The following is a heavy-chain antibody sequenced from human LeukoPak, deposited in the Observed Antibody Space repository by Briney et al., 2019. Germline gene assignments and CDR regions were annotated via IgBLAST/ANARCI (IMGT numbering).Heavy chain of an antibody. V-gene: IGHV4-31*03. J-gene: IGHJ4*02. CDR2: IYYSGST. Sequence: PSQTLSLTCTVSGGSISSGGYYWSWIRRHPGKGLEWIGYIYYSGSTYYNPSLKSRVTISVDTSKNQFSLKLSSVTAADTAVYYCASTQTYYYDSSGYFLYFGYWGQGTLVTVSS. D-gene: IGHD3-22*01. CDR1: GGSISSGGYY. CDR3: ASTQTYYYDSSGYFLYFGY.